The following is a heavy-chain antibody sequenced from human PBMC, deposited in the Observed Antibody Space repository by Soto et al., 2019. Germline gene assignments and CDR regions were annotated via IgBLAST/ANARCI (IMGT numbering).Heavy chain of an antibody. Sequence: QVQLVQSGAEVKKPGASVKVSCKASGYTFTSYGISWGRQAPGQGLEWMGWISAYNGNTNYAQKLQGRVTVTTDPYTSTAYMELRSMRSDVTAVYYCARVSGYSSCSSPFPRAFDIWVQGTLVTVS. CDR2: ISAYNGNT. V-gene: IGHV1-18*01. D-gene: IGHD6-19*01. CDR3: ARVSGYSSCSSPFPRAFDI. J-gene: IGHJ3*02. CDR1: GYTFTSYG.